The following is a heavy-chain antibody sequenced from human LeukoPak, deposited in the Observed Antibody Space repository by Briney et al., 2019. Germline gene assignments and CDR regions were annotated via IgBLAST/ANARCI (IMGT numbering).Heavy chain of an antibody. D-gene: IGHD1-26*01. CDR3: ARDRSGGSYLGFWFDP. J-gene: IGHJ5*02. V-gene: IGHV3-74*01. CDR2: INSDGSST. Sequence: GGSLRLSCAASGFTFSSYWMHWVRQAPGKGLVWVSRINSDGSSTSYADSVKGRFTISRDNAKSTLYLQMNSLRAEDTAVYYCARDRSGGSYLGFWFDPWGQGTLVTVSS. CDR1: GFTFSSYW.